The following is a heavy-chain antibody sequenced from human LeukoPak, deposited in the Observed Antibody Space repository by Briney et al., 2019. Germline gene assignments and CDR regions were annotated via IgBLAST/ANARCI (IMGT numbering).Heavy chain of an antibody. J-gene: IGHJ3*02. CDR2: ISAYNGNT. D-gene: IGHD3-10*01. V-gene: IGHV1-18*01. CDR1: GYTFTSYG. CDR3: ARAQNSGSSYDAFDI. Sequence: GASVKVSCKASGYTFTSYGISWVRQAPGQGLEWMGWISAYNGNTNYAQKLQGRVTMTTDTSTSTAYMELRSLRSEDTAVYYCARAQNSGSSYDAFDIWGQGTMVTVSS.